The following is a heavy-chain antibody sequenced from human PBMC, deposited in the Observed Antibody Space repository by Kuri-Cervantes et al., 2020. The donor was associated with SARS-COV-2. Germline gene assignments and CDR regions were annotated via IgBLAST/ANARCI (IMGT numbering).Heavy chain of an antibody. CDR1: GGSFSGYY. Sequence: ESLKISCAVYGGSFSGYYWSWIRQPPGKGLEWIGEINHSGSTNYNPSLKSRVTISVDTSKNQFSLKLSSVTAADTAVYYCARGASYLNYWGQGTLVTVSS. V-gene: IGHV4-34*01. J-gene: IGHJ4*02. CDR2: INHSGST. CDR3: ARGASYLNY.